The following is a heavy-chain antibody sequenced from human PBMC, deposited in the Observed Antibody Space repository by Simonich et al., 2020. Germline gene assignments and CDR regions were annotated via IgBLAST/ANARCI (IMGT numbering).Heavy chain of an antibody. CDR2: ISGSGGST. CDR1: GFTFSSYA. Sequence: GGGLVQPGGSLRLSCAASGFTFSSYAMSWVRQGPGEGLGWVSAISGSGGSTYYADSLKGRFTISRDNSKNTLYLQMNSLRAEDTAVYYCAKDLGERITMIVVVIDAFDIWGQGTMVTVSS. CDR3: AKDLGERITMIVVVIDAFDI. J-gene: IGHJ3*02. D-gene: IGHD3-22*01. V-gene: IGHV3-23*01.